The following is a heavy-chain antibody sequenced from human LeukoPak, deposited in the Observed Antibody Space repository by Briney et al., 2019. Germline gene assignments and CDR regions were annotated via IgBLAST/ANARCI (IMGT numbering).Heavy chain of an antibody. CDR2: ISGSGGST. V-gene: IGHV3-23*01. D-gene: IGHD6-6*01. Sequence: GGSLRLSCAASGFTFSSYAMSWVRQAPGKGLEWVSAISGSGGSTYYADSVKGRFTISRDNAKNSLYLQMNSLRAEDTAVYYCARRSRSSSPRLYYYYYYMDVWGKGTTVTVSS. J-gene: IGHJ6*03. CDR1: GFTFSSYA. CDR3: ARRSRSSSPRLYYYYYYMDV.